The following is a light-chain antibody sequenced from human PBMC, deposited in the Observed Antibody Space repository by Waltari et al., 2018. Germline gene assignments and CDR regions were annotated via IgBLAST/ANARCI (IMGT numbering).Light chain of an antibody. J-gene: IGKJ1*01. V-gene: IGKV3-20*01. CDR3: QKYDYLPAT. CDR1: QSVGKY. Sequence: EVVLTQSPGTLSLSPGERATLSYRASQSVGKYLAWYQQKPGQAPRLLIYHASTRAPGIPDRFSGSGSGTDFSLTISRLEPEDFAVYYCQKYDYLPATFGQGTKVEIK. CDR2: HAS.